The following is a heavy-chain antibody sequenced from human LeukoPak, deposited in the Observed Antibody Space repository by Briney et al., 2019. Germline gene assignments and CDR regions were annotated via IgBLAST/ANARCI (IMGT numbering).Heavy chain of an antibody. Sequence: SGGSLRLSCAASGFTFSSYSMNWVRQAPGKGLEWVSYISSSSSTIYYADSVKGRFTISRNNAKNSLYLQMNSLRAEDTAVYYCARGRYSGSYLVDYRGQGTLVTVSS. V-gene: IGHV3-48*01. CDR3: ARGRYSGSYLVDY. CDR1: GFTFSSYS. CDR2: ISSSSSTI. J-gene: IGHJ4*02. D-gene: IGHD1-26*01.